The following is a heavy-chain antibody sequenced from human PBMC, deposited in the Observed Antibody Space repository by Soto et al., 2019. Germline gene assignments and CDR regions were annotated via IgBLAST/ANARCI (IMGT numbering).Heavy chain of an antibody. J-gene: IGHJ4*02. CDR2: TSYDGSKR. D-gene: IGHD6-13*01. V-gene: IGHV3-30*03. CDR1: GFSFSTYG. CDR3: ARSQQPPDFDS. Sequence: QVQLVESGGGVVQPGRSLRLSCAASGFSFSTYGMHWVRQAPGKGLEWVAVTSYDGSKRYYADSVKGRFTVSRDNSKNTLYLQMNSLRAEDTAVYYCARSQQPPDFDSWGQGTLVTVSS.